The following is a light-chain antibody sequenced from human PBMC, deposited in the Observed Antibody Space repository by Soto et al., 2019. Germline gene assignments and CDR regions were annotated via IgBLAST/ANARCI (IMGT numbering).Light chain of an antibody. Sequence: EIVLTQSPGTLSLSPGERATLSCRASQSVSSSYLAWYQQKPGQAPRLLIYGASTRATGIPDRFSGSGSGTDFTLTISTLEPEGFAVYYCQQYGSSRWTFGQGTKVEFK. CDR1: QSVSSSY. J-gene: IGKJ1*01. CDR3: QQYGSSRWT. CDR2: GAS. V-gene: IGKV3-20*01.